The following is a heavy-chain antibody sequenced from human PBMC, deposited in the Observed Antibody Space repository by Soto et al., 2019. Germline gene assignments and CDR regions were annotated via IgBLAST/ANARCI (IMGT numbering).Heavy chain of an antibody. CDR3: ARAHTYDFDY. Sequence: QITLKESGPTLVKPTQTLTLTCTFSGFSFGVSGVGVGWIRQPPGKALEWLALVFWHDDKRYNPSLRSRLTITKDAPKNQVVLTMTNMDPLDTATYFCARAHTYDFDYWGQGTLVSVSS. J-gene: IGHJ4*02. V-gene: IGHV2-5*01. D-gene: IGHD4-17*01. CDR1: GFSFGVSGVG. CDR2: VFWHDDK.